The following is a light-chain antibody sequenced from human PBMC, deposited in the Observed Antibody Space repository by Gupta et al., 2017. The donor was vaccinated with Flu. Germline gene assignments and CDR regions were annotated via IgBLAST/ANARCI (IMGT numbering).Light chain of an antibody. V-gene: IGKV3-15*01. CDR1: QSLGGN. CDR2: GAS. J-gene: IGKJ2*01. CDR3: QQYNNWPL. Sequence: PGERATISCRGSQSLGGNVAWYQQRPGQAPRLLIYGASLRATGVPARFSGSGSGTEFTLTISSLESDDFAIYYCQQYNNWPLFGQRTKVEIK.